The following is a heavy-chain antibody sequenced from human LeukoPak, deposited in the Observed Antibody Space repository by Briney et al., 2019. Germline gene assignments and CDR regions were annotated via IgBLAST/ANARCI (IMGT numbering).Heavy chain of an antibody. V-gene: IGHV1-18*01. CDR2: ISAYNGNT. CDR1: GYTFTSYD. Sequence: ASVTVSCKASGYTFTSYDINWVRQAPGQGLEWMGWISAYNGNTNYAQKLQGRVTMTTDTSTSTAYMELRSLRSDDTAVYYCARDDIASAATGWGRLYYYYYYGMDVWGQGTTVTVSS. D-gene: IGHD5-12*01. J-gene: IGHJ6*02. CDR3: ARDDIASAATGWGRLYYYYYYGMDV.